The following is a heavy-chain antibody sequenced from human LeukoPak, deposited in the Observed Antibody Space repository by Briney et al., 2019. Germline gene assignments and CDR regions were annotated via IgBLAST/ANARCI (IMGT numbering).Heavy chain of an antibody. J-gene: IGHJ5*02. CDR3: AREPTEDNWFDP. CDR2: IYYSGST. D-gene: IGHD4-17*01. CDR1: GGSISSGDYY. V-gene: IGHV4-30-4*01. Sequence: PSETLSLTCTVSGGSISSGDYYWSWIRQPPGKGLEWIGYIYYSGSTYYNPSLKSRVTISVDTSKNQFSLKLSSVTAADTAVYYCAREPTEDNWFDPWGQGTLVTVPS.